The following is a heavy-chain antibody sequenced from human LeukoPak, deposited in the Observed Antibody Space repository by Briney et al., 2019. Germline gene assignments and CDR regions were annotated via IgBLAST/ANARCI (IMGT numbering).Heavy chain of an antibody. CDR2: IIPIFGTA. J-gene: IGHJ4*02. CDR3: ARDRGYYDSSGYYWDY. D-gene: IGHD3-22*01. Sequence: SVKVSCKASGGTFSSYAISWVRQTPGQGLEWMGGIIPIFGTANYAQKFQGRVTITADESTSTAYMELSSLRSEDTAVYYCARDRGYYDSSGYYWDYWGQGTLVTVSS. CDR1: GGTFSSYA. V-gene: IGHV1-69*13.